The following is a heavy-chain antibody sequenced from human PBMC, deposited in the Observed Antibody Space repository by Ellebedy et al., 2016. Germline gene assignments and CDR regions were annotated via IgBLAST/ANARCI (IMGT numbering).Heavy chain of an antibody. Sequence: GGSLRLXXAASGFTFSSYWMSWVRQAPGKGLEWVANIKQDGSEKYYVDSVKGRFTMSRDIPKNTVYLQMNRLRAEDTAVYYCRQGHYANYWGQGTLVTVSS. V-gene: IGHV3-7*03. CDR2: IKQDGSEK. CDR1: GFTFSSYW. D-gene: IGHD4-17*01. CDR3: RQGHYANY. J-gene: IGHJ4*02.